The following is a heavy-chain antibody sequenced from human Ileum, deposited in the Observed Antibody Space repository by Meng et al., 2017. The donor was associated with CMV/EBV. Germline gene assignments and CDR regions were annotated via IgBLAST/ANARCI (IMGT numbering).Heavy chain of an antibody. J-gene: IGHJ4*02. CDR2: RHKNGND. Sequence: QVQLQESGPGLVKPSQTLPLTCSVSGDSISSDNYHWSWIRQPAGKGLEWIGQRHKNGNDNYNASLKSRVTISIDTSKNQFSLTLTSVTAADTAVYYCAIYYGGVGGRGYWAQGTLVTVSS. D-gene: IGHD2-21*01. CDR1: GDSISSDNYH. CDR3: AIYYGGVGGRGY. V-gene: IGHV4-61*02.